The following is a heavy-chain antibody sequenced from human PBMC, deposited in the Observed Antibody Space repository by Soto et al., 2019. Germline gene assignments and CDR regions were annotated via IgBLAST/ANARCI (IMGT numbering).Heavy chain of an antibody. CDR1: GGSFSGYY. D-gene: IGHD6-13*01. J-gene: IGHJ4*02. CDR2: INHSGST. V-gene: IGHV4-34*01. CDR3: ARGRGRAAAGTIDY. Sequence: SETLSLTCAVYGGSFSGYYWSWIRQPPGKGLEWIGEINHSGSTNYNPSLKSRVTISVDTSKNQFSLKLSSVTAADTAVYYCARGRGRAAAGTIDYWGQGTLVTVSS.